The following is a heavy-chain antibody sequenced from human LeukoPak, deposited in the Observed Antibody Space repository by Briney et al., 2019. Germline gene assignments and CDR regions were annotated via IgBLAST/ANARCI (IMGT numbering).Heavy chain of an antibody. CDR2: ISSSSSTI. J-gene: IGHJ4*02. Sequence: GGSLRLSCAASGFTFSSYSMNWVRQAPGKGLEWVSYISSSSSTIYYADSVKGRFTISRDNAKNSLCLQMNSLRDEDTAVYYCARDMGYDFWSGYYPPIDYWGQGTLVTVSS. D-gene: IGHD3-3*01. CDR3: ARDMGYDFWSGYYPPIDY. V-gene: IGHV3-48*02. CDR1: GFTFSSYS.